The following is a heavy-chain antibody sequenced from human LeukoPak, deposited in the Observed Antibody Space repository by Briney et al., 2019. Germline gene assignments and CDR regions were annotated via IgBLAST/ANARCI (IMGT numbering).Heavy chain of an antibody. CDR1: GFTFISYA. V-gene: IGHV3-23*01. J-gene: IGHJ4*02. Sequence: GGSLRLSRAASGFTFISYAMSWVRQAPGKGLEWVSGISGSGDSTYYADSVKGRFTISRDNSKNTLYLQMNSLRAEDTAVYYCAKGTDNTGWYPFDYWGQGTLVTVSS. D-gene: IGHD6-19*01. CDR2: ISGSGDST. CDR3: AKGTDNTGWYPFDY.